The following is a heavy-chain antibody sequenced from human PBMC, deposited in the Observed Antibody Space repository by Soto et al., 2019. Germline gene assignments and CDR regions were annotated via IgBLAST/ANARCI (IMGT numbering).Heavy chain of an antibody. J-gene: IGHJ5*02. V-gene: IGHV4-30-4*01. CDR3: AGAMGNFWSGYYLVWFDP. Sequence: SETLSLTCTVSGGSISSGDYYWSWIRQPPGKGLEWIGYIYYSGSTYYNPSLKSRVTISVDTSKSQFSLKLSSVTAADTAVYYCAGAMGNFWSGYYLVWFDPWGQGTLVTVSS. CDR1: GGSISSGDYY. D-gene: IGHD3-3*01. CDR2: IYYSGST.